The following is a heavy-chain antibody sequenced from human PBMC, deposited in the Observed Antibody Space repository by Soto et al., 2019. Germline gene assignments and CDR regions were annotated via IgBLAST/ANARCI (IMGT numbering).Heavy chain of an antibody. CDR3: AKGSSSVYYYYYGMDV. J-gene: IGHJ6*02. CDR2: MSSDASNK. D-gene: IGHD6-6*01. CDR1: GFNFRAYG. V-gene: IGHV3-30*18. Sequence: QVQLVESGGGVVQPGRSLRLSCAASGFNFRAYGMHWVRQAPGKGLQWVAVMSSDASNKYYADSVKGRFTISRDNSQNTLYLQMNSLRPEDTAMYYCAKGSSSVYYYYYGMDVWGQGTTVTVSS.